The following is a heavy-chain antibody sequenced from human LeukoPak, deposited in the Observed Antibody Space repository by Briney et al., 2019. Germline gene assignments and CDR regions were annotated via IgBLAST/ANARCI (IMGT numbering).Heavy chain of an antibody. J-gene: IGHJ4*02. V-gene: IGHV3-23*01. CDR1: GFTFSTYA. CDR3: AKGSSNGRPYYFDF. Sequence: GGSLRLSCAASGFTFSTYAMSWVHHAPGKGLEWVSASNGYDTYYADSVKGRFTISKDNSKNTLYLQMNSLRAEDSAIYYCAKGSSNGRPYYFDFWGPGSLVTVSS. D-gene: IGHD6-25*01. CDR2: SNGYDT.